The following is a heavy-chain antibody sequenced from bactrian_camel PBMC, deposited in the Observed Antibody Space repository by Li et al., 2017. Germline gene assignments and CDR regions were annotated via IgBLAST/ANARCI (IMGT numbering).Heavy chain of an antibody. D-gene: IGHD2*01. J-gene: IGHJ4*01. CDR1: ESTYRSIC. CDR2: VDSNGVT. Sequence: HVQLVESGGGSVQAGGSPTLSSTASESTYRSICMAWFRQAPGSQRETVATVDSNGVTKVAGSMKGRFTVSKDNANNTINLMMNSLKPEDTAMYYCAANFGPYCSGPYLARRANFLGQGTQVTVS. V-gene: IGHV3S53*01.